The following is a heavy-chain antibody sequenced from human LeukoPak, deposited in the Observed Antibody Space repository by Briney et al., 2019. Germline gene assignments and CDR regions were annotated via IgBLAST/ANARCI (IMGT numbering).Heavy chain of an antibody. CDR1: GYTFTSYD. D-gene: IGHD3-10*01. CDR3: ASGVGYYGSGSYLVY. CDR2: MNPNSGNT. Sequence: GASVKVSCKASGYTFTSYDINWVRQATGQGLEWMGWMNPNSGNTGYAQKFQGRVTITADKSTSTAYMELSSLRSEDTAVYYCASGVGYYGSGSYLVYWGQGTLVTVSS. J-gene: IGHJ4*02. V-gene: IGHV1-8*01.